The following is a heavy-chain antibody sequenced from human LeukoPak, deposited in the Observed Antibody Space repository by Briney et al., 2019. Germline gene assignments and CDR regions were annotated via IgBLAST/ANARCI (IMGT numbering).Heavy chain of an antibody. CDR3: ARGYSSPTGGSDYYYYMDV. J-gene: IGHJ6*03. Sequence: SVKVSCKASGGTFSSYAISWVRQAPGQGLEWMGGIIPIFGTANYAQKFQGRVTITADKSTSTAYMELSSLRSEDTAVYYCARGYSSPTGGSDYYYYMDVWGKGTTVTVSS. V-gene: IGHV1-69*06. CDR1: GGTFSSYA. CDR2: IIPIFGTA. D-gene: IGHD6-13*01.